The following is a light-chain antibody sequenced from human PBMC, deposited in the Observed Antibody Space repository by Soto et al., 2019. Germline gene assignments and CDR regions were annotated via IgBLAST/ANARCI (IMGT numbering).Light chain of an antibody. CDR3: EQYGSSPLT. J-gene: IGKJ4*01. Sequence: EIVLTQSPGTLSLSPGEGATLSCRASQSVSSSSLAWYQQKPGQAPRLLIYGASSRATGIPDRFSGSGSGTAFTLSISRLEPDDSAVYFCEQYGSSPLTFGGGTKVEIK. V-gene: IGKV3-20*01. CDR2: GAS. CDR1: QSVSSSS.